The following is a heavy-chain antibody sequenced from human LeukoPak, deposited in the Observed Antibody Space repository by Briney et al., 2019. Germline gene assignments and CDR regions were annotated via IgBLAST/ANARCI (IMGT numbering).Heavy chain of an antibody. J-gene: IGHJ4*02. D-gene: IGHD3-10*01. CDR2: IYYSGST. CDR1: GGSISSYY. CDR3: ARDYYGSGNFDY. Sequence: PSETLSLTCTVSGGSISSYYWSWIRQPPGKGLEWIGYIYYSGSTNYNPSLKSRVTMSVDTSKNQFSLKLSSVTAADTAVYYCARDYYGSGNFDYWGQGTLVTVSS. V-gene: IGHV4-59*01.